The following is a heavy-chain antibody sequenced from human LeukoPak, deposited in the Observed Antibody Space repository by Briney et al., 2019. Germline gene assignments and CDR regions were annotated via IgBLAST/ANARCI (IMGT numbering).Heavy chain of an antibody. D-gene: IGHD3-22*01. CDR1: GGTFSSYA. V-gene: IGHV1-69*04. CDR2: IIPILGIA. Sequence: ASVKVSCKDSGGTFSSYAISWVRQAPGQGLEWMGRIIPILGIANYAQKFQGRVTITADKSTSTAYMELSSLRSEDTAVYCCARGLHDSSGYYLAEYFQHWGQGTLVTVSS. CDR3: ARGLHDSSGYYLAEYFQH. J-gene: IGHJ1*01.